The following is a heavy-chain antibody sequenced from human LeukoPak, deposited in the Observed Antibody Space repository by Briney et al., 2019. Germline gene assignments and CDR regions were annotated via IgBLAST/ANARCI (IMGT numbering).Heavy chain of an antibody. CDR2: LSGSGGSS. CDR3: AKAPKGGKGGGGPFDY. CDR1: GFTFSSYA. J-gene: IGHJ4*02. D-gene: IGHD3-16*01. Sequence: AGGSLRLSCAASGFTFSSYAMSWVRQAPGKGLQWVSSLSGSGGSSYYEDSVKGRFTISRDNSKNTLYLQMKSLRAEDTALYYCAKAPKGGKGGGGPFDYWGQGTLVTVSS. V-gene: IGHV3-23*01.